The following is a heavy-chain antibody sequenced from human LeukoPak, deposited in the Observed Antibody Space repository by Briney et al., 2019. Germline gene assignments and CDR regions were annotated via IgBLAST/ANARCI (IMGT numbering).Heavy chain of an antibody. CDR3: ARVRFKQQLDFDY. CDR1: GYTFTGYY. Sequence: ASVKVSCKASGYTFTGYYMHWVRQAPGQGLEWMGWINPNSGGTNYAQKFQGSVTMTRDTSISTAYMELSRLRSDDTAVYYCARVRFKQQLDFDYWGQGTLVTVSS. J-gene: IGHJ4*02. V-gene: IGHV1-2*02. D-gene: IGHD6-13*01. CDR2: INPNSGGT.